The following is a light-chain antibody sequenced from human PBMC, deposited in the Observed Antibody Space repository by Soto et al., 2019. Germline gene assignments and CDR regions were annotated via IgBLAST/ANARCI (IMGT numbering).Light chain of an antibody. CDR3: GTWDSSLTAGV. CDR1: SSNIENDY. V-gene: IGLV1-51*01. J-gene: IGLJ2*01. Sequence: QSVLTQPPSVSAAPGQKVTISCSGSSSNIENDYVSWYQQLPGTAPKLLIYDNDKRPSGIPDRFSGSKSGTSATLGITGLQTGDEAEYYCGTWDSSLTAGVFGGGTKLTVL. CDR2: DND.